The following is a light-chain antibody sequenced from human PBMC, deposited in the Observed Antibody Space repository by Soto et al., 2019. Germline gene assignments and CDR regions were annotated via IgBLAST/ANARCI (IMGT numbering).Light chain of an antibody. CDR2: EVS. V-gene: IGLV2-14*01. J-gene: IGLJ2*01. CDR3: SSYTSSITLVV. Sequence: QSALTQPASVSGSPGQSITISCTGTSSDVGGSRYVSWYQQNPGRAPKLMIYEVSNRPSGVSDRFSGSKSGNTASLTIFGLQAEDEADYYCSSYTSSITLVVFGGGTKVTVL. CDR1: SSDVGGSRY.